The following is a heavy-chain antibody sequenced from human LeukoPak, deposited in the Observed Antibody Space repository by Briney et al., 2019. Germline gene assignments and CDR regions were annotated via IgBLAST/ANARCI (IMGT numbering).Heavy chain of an antibody. V-gene: IGHV1-18*01. CDR2: ISAYNGNT. D-gene: IGHD3-3*01. Sequence: ASVKVSCKASGYNITSYGISWVRQAPGQGLEWMGWISAYNGNTNYAQKLQGRVTMTTDTSTSTAYMELRSLRSDDTAVYYCARVPEDHYDFWSGYRWYFDYWGQGTLVTVSS. CDR1: GYNITSYG. CDR3: ARVPEDHYDFWSGYRWYFDY. J-gene: IGHJ4*02.